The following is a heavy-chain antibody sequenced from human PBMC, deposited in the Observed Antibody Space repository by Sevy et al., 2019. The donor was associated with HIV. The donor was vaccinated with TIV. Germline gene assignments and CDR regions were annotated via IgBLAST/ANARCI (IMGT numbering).Heavy chain of an antibody. J-gene: IGHJ4*02. CDR1: GGSISSGSYY. Sequence: SETLSLTCTVSGGSISSGSYYWSWIRQPAGKGLAWIGRIYTSGSTNYNPSLKSRVTISVDTSKNQFSLKLSSVTAADTAMYYCARESGDSSSTSCYEGVFDYWGQGTLVTVSS. V-gene: IGHV4-61*02. D-gene: IGHD2-2*01. CDR2: IYTSGST. CDR3: ARESGDSSSTSCYEGVFDY.